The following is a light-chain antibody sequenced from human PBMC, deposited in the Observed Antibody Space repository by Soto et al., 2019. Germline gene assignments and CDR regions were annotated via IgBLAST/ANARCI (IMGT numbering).Light chain of an antibody. CDR3: ALYVGSGTVV. J-gene: IGLJ2*01. V-gene: IGLV8-61*01. CDR1: SGSVSTSYY. Sequence: HTVVTQEPSFSVSPGGTVILTCGLTSGSVSTSYYPRWYQQSPGLAPRTLIYNTTTRSSGVPDRFSGSILGNKAALTITGAQSDDESDYLCALYVGSGTVVFGGGTKLTVL. CDR2: NTT.